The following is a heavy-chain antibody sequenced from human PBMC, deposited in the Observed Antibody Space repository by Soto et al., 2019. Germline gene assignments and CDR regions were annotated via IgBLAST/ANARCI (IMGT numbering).Heavy chain of an antibody. CDR1: GFTFSDYY. CDR2: ISSSSNYT. CDR3: ARDHHRYSGYDYVDY. V-gene: IGHV3-11*05. J-gene: IGHJ4*02. D-gene: IGHD5-12*01. Sequence: QVQLVESGGGLGKPGGSLRLSCAASGFTFSDYYMSWIRQAPGKGLEWVSYISSSSNYTNYADSVKGRFTITRDNAKNSLYLQMNSLRAEDTALYYCARDHHRYSGYDYVDYWGQGTLVTVSS.